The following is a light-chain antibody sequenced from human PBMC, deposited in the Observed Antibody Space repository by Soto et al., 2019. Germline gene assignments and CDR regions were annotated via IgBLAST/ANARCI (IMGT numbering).Light chain of an antibody. CDR3: QHYGTSAL. J-gene: IGKJ3*01. CDR1: QSVSDMY. Sequence: EIVLTQSPGTLSLTAGESATLSCRASQSVSDMYLAWYQQKPGQAPRLLIYASTRATGIPDRFSGSGSGTDFTLTISRVEPEDFAVYFCQHYGTSALFGPGTKVDIK. V-gene: IGKV3-20*01. CDR2: AS.